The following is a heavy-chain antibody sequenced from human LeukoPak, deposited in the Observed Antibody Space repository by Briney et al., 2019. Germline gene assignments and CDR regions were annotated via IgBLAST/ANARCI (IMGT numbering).Heavy chain of an antibody. J-gene: IGHJ3*02. CDR3: ARDVDAFDI. V-gene: IGHV3-53*01. CDR1: GFTVSSNY. Sequence: PGGSLRLSCAASGFTVSSNYMTWVRQAPGKGLEWVSVIYSGGGTDYADSVKGRFTISRDNSKNTLYLQMNNLRAEDTAVYYCARDVDAFDIWGQGTMVTVSS. CDR2: IYSGGGT.